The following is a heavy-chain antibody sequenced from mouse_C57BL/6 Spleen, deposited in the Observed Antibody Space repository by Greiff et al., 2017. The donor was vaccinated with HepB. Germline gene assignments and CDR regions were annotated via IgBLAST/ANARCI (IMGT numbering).Heavy chain of an antibody. CDR1: GFTFSSYA. Sequence: EVKLMESGGGLVKPGGSLKLSCAASGFTFSSYAMSWVRQTPEKRLEWVATISDGGSYTYYPDNVKGRFTISRDNAKNNLYLQMSHLKSEDTAMYYCARGGYDYDVGFAYWGQGTLVTVSA. V-gene: IGHV5-4*03. D-gene: IGHD2-4*01. J-gene: IGHJ3*01. CDR3: ARGGYDYDVGFAY. CDR2: ISDGGSYT.